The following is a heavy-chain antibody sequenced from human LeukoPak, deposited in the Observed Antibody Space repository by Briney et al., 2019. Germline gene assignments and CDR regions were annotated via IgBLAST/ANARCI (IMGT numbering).Heavy chain of an antibody. Sequence: ASVKVSCKASGYTFTSYGISWVRQAPGQRLEWMGWISAYNGNTNYAQKLQGRVTMTTDTSTSTAYMELRSLRSDDTAVYYCARDNYDILTGYQFDYWGQGTLVTVSS. D-gene: IGHD3-9*01. CDR3: ARDNYDILTGYQFDY. CDR1: GYTFTSYG. V-gene: IGHV1-18*01. J-gene: IGHJ4*02. CDR2: ISAYNGNT.